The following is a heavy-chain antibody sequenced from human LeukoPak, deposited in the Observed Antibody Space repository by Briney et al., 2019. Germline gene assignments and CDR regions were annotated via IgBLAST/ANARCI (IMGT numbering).Heavy chain of an antibody. CDR3: ARVETSDSSGYYYGY. V-gene: IGHV3-7*01. J-gene: IGHJ4*02. CDR1: GFTFSSYW. D-gene: IGHD3-22*01. CDR2: IKQDGSEK. Sequence: GGSLRLSCAASGFTFSSYWMSWVRQAPGKGLEWVANIKQDGSEKYYVDSVKGRSTISRDNAKNSLYLQMNSLRAEDTAVYYCARVETSDSSGYYYGYWGQGTLVTVSS.